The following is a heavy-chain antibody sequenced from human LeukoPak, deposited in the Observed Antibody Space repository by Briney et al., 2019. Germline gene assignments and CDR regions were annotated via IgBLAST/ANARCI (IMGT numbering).Heavy chain of an antibody. V-gene: IGHV4-4*02. CDR1: GGSISSTNL. CDR3: ARDDGGAMADVFDI. D-gene: IGHD5-18*01. J-gene: IGHJ3*02. CDR2: IYHSGST. Sequence: SETLSLTCAVSGGSISSTNLWSWVRQPPGKGLEWIGEIYHSGSTNYNPSLKSRVTISVDKSKNQFSLRLSSVTAADTAVYYCARDDGGAMADVFDIWGQGTVVTVSS.